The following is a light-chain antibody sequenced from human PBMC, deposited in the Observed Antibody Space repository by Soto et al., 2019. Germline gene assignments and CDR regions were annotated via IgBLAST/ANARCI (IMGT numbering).Light chain of an antibody. CDR1: QSVWKY. V-gene: IGKV3-11*01. J-gene: IGKJ4*01. CDR3: QHRQFWPPLT. CDR2: DAY. Sequence: EVVLTQSPATLSLSPGDRATLSCRASQSVWKYFAWYQQKPGQAPRLLIYDAYNRASGIPARFIGSGSGTDFNLTNSSLEPEDSAVYFCQHRQFWPPLTFAGGTKVEIK.